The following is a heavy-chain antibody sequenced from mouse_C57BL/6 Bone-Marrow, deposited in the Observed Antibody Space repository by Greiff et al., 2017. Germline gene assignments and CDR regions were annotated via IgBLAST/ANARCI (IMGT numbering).Heavy chain of an antibody. Sequence: QVQLQQPGAELVKPGASVKLSCKASGYTFTSYWMHWVKQRPGQGLEWIGMIHPNSGSTNYNEKFKSKATLTVDKSSSTAYMQLSSLTSEDSAVYYCAGGSSLYWYFDVWGTGTTVTVSS. V-gene: IGHV1-64*01. CDR2: IHPNSGST. CDR3: AGGSSLYWYFDV. D-gene: IGHD1-1*01. CDR1: GYTFTSYW. J-gene: IGHJ1*03.